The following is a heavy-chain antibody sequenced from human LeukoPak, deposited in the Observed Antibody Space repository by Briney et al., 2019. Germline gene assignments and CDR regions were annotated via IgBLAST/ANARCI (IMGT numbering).Heavy chain of an antibody. CDR2: ISSSGSTR. J-gene: IGHJ4*02. Sequence: GGSLRLSCAASGVAFSSNYMNWVRQAPGKGLEGVSYISSSGSTRYYADSVKGGFTISRDNAKNSLYLQMNSLRAEDTAVYYCARDHFTKPIDYWGQGTLVTVSS. CDR3: ARDHFTKPIDY. V-gene: IGHV3-48*03. D-gene: IGHD2-8*01. CDR1: GVAFSSNY.